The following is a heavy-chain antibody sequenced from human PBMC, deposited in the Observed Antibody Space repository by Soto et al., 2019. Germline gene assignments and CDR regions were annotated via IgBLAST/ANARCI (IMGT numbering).Heavy chain of an antibody. J-gene: IGHJ5*02. CDR3: AHCIFGITIFGVGSPAFDP. CDR1: GFSLTTNGVG. CDR2: IYWDDAE. Sequence: SGPTLVNPTQTLTLTCTFSGFSLTTNGVGVGWIRQPPGKALEWLALIYWDDAERYRTSLKSRLTITKDTSKNQVVLTMTNVEPVDTGTYYCAHCIFGITIFGVGSPAFDPWGQGTLVTVSS. V-gene: IGHV2-5*02. D-gene: IGHD3-3*01.